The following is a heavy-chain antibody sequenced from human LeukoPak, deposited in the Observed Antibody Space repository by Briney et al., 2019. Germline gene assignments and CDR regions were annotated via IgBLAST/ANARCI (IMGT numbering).Heavy chain of an antibody. Sequence: SVKVSCKASGGTLRRLTITWVRQAPGQGLEWMGRIIPMMGIANYAQKFQGRVTITADTSTDTAYMDLISLRSEDTAVYYCASRSHKTIVGADTREVGDYWGQGTLVTVSS. CDR3: ASRSHKTIVGADTREVGDY. J-gene: IGHJ4*02. V-gene: IGHV1-69*02. CDR2: IIPMMGIA. D-gene: IGHD6-19*01. CDR1: GGTLRRLT.